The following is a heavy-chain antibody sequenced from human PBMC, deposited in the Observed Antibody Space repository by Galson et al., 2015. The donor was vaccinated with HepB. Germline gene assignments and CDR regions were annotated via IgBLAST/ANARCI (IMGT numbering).Heavy chain of an antibody. CDR3: ARVRSGYSWTAPKYYYYGMDV. CDR2: INPSGGST. D-gene: IGHD5-18*01. J-gene: IGHJ6*02. CDR1: GYTFTSYY. Sequence: SVKVSCKASGYTFTSYYMHWVRQAPGQGLEWMGIINPSGGSTSYAQKFQGRVTMTRDTSTSTVYMELSSLRSEDTAVYYCARVRSGYSWTAPKYYYYGMDVWGQGTTVTVSS. V-gene: IGHV1-46*01.